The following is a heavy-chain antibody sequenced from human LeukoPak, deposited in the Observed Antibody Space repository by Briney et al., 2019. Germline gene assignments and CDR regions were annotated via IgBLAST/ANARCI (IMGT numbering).Heavy chain of an antibody. CDR2: INEHGTTI. CDR3: VRDLLLMWTPGDDFDH. V-gene: IGHV3-74*01. Sequence: GGSLRLSCAASGFTFSSYWMHWVRQAPGKGLEWVSRINEHGTTITYADSVKGRFTISRENAKNTLYLQMNSLTAEDTAVYYCVRDLLLMWTPGDDFDHWGQGTLVTVSS. CDR1: GFTFSSYW. J-gene: IGHJ4*02. D-gene: IGHD3-16*01.